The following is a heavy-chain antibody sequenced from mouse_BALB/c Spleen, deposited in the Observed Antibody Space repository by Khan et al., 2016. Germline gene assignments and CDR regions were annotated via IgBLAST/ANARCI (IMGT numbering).Heavy chain of an antibody. V-gene: IGHV6-6*02. CDR3: TTGFAY. J-gene: IGHJ3*01. CDR2: IRLKSNNYAT. Sequence: EVKHEESGGGLVQPGGSMKLSCVASGFTFSNYWMNWVRQSPEKGLEWVAEIRLKSNNYATHYAESVKGRFTISRDDSKSSVYLQMNNLRAEDTGIYYCTTGFAYWGQGTLVTVSA. CDR1: GFTFSNYW.